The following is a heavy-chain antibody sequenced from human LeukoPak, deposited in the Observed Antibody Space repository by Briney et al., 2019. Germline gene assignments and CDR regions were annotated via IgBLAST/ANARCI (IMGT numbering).Heavy chain of an antibody. Sequence: GGSLRLSCAASGFTFSSYGMHWVRQAPGKGLEWVAFIRYDGSNKYYADSVKGRFTISRDSSKNTVYLQMNRLRDEDTAVYHCAKDFLGTVPDVFDIWGQGTMVTVSS. CDR3: AKDFLGTVPDVFDI. V-gene: IGHV3-30*02. CDR2: IRYDGSNK. D-gene: IGHD7-27*01. CDR1: GFTFSSYG. J-gene: IGHJ3*02.